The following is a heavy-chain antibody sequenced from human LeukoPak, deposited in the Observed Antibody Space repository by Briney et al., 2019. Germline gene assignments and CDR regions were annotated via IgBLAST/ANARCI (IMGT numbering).Heavy chain of an antibody. J-gene: IGHJ4*02. CDR2: ISSSGSTK. V-gene: IGHV3-11*01. CDR1: GFTFSDYY. Sequence: PGGSLRLSCAASGFTFSDYYMSWIRQAPGKGLEWVSYISSSGSTKYYADSVKGRFTISRDNAKNSFLQMNSLRAEDTAVYYCARDGHAYGRGSPHYWGQGTLVSVSP. CDR3: ARDGHAYGRGSPHY. D-gene: IGHD3-10*01.